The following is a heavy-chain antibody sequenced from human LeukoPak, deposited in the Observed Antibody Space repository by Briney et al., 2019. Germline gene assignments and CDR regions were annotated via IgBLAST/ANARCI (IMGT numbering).Heavy chain of an antibody. CDR1: GFTFGSYA. V-gene: IGHV3-30-3*01. CDR2: ISYDGSNK. CDR3: ARVLIKPITPYYFDY. Sequence: GGSLRLSCAASGFTFGSYAMHWVRQAPGKGLEWVAVISYDGSNKYYADSVKGRFTISRDNSKNTLYLQMNSLRAEDTAVYYCARVLIKPITPYYFDYWGQGTLVTVSS. D-gene: IGHD3-9*01. J-gene: IGHJ4*02.